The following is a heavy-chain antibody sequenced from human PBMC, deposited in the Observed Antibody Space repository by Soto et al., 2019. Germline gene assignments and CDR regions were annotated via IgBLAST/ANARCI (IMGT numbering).Heavy chain of an antibody. Sequence: GGSLRLSCAASGFTFSSYAMSWVRQAPGKGLEWVAAISGSGGSTYYADSVKGRFTISRDNSKNTLYLQMNSLRAEDTAVYYCARGGYYDSSGYPYYYYGMDVWGQGTTVTVSS. V-gene: IGHV3-23*01. CDR1: GFTFSSYA. CDR2: ISGSGGST. J-gene: IGHJ6*02. D-gene: IGHD3-22*01. CDR3: ARGGYYDSSGYPYYYYGMDV.